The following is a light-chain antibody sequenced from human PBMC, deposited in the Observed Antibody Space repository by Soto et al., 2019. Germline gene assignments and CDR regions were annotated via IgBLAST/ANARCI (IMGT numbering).Light chain of an antibody. CDR3: QQYYSTPPT. CDR1: QSVLYNSNNKNY. Sequence: DIVMTQSPDSLAVSLGERATINCKSRQSVLYNSNNKNYLAWYQQKPGQPPKLLIFWASTRESGVPDRFSGSGSGTDFTLTISSLQAEDVAVYYCQQYYSTPPTFGGGTKVEIK. V-gene: IGKV4-1*01. CDR2: WAS. J-gene: IGKJ4*01.